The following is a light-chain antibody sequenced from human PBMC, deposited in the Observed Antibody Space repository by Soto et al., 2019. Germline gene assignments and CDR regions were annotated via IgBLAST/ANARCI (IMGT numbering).Light chain of an antibody. CDR2: DVT. V-gene: IGLV2-11*01. J-gene: IGLJ2*01. CDR3: CSYAGTVL. Sequence: QSALTQPASVSGSPGQSISISCTGTSSDIGAYNYVSWYQQHPGKAPSLLIYDVTRRPSGVPDRFSGSKSGNTASLTISGLQAEDEADYYCCSYAGTVLIGGGTKLTVL. CDR1: SSDIGAYNY.